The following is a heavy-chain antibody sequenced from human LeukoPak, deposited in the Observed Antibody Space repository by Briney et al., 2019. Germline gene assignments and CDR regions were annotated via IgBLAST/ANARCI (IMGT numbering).Heavy chain of an antibody. Sequence: GGSLRLSCAASGFTFSTYAMSWVRQAPENGLEWVSGISGSGGSTYYADSAKGRFTISRDNSKNTLYLQMNSLRAEDTAVYYCAKTSRGYGQSGYFDYWGQGTLVTVSS. D-gene: IGHD5-18*01. V-gene: IGHV3-23*01. CDR1: GFTFSTYA. J-gene: IGHJ4*02. CDR3: AKTSRGYGQSGYFDY. CDR2: ISGSGGST.